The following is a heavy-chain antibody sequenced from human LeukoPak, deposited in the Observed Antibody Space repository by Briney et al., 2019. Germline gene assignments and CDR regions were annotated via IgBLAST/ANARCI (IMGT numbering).Heavy chain of an antibody. V-gene: IGHV3-23*01. CDR3: ARAHHPGSGWDFDY. CDR2: ISGSGGST. CDR1: GFTFSSYA. D-gene: IGHD6-19*01. Sequence: GGSLRLSCAASGFTFSSYAMSWVRQAPGKGLEWVSAISGSGGSTYYADSVKGRFTISRDNSKNSLYLQMNSLRAEDTAVYYCARAHHPGSGWDFDYWGQGTLVTVSS. J-gene: IGHJ4*02.